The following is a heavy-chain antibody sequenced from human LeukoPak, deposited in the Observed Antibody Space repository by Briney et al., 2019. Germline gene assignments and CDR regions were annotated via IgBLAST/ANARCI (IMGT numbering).Heavy chain of an antibody. D-gene: IGHD6-13*01. CDR2: IYHSGST. J-gene: IGHJ4*02. V-gene: IGHV4-59*12. CDR1: GASISSYY. CDR3: ARSAGYSSSWCDY. Sequence: SETLSLTCTVSGASISSYYWSWIRQPPGKGLEWIGYIYHSGSTYYNPSLKSRVTISVDKSKNQFSLKLTSVTAADTAVYYCARSAGYSSSWCDYWGQGILVTVSS.